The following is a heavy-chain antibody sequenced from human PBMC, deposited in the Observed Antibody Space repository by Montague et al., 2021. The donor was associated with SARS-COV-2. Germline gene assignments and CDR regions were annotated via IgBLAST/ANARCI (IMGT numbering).Heavy chain of an antibody. CDR1: GDSITTTTYY. CDR3: VRRGGTYYYGSGSFDP. J-gene: IGHJ5*02. D-gene: IGHD3-10*01. Sequence: SETLSLTCKVSGDSITTTTYYRVWIRQPPGKELEWIGSINYSGSTFYNPSLKSRLSMSMDTSTNQFSLRLTSMTAADTAIYYCVRRGGTYYYGSGSFDPWGQGTLVAVSS. CDR2: INYSGST. V-gene: IGHV4-39*01.